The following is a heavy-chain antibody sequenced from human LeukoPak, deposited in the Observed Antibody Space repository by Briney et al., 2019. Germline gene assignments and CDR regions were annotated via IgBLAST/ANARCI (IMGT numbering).Heavy chain of an antibody. CDR3: AKDWGGGCSSSSCSETAIYNYGMDL. V-gene: IGHV3-9*01. Sequence: PGRSLRLSCAASGFIFDDYAMHWVRQAPGKGLEWVSGISWNSGRVDYADSVKGRFTISRDNAKNFLHLQMSSLRPEDTALYYCAKDWGGGCSSSSCSETAIYNYGMDLWGQGTTVTVSS. CDR2: ISWNSGRV. D-gene: IGHD2-2*01. J-gene: IGHJ6*02. CDR1: GFIFDDYA.